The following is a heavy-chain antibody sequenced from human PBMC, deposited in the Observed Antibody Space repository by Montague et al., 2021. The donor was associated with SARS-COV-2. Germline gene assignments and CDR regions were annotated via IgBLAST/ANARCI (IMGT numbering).Heavy chain of an antibody. Sequence: SLRLSCAASGFTFSSFAMSWVRQAPGQGLEWVSLMRGSDDSAYYADSVKGRFTISRDNSKNTLYLQMNSLRAEDTAIYYCAKDVRRVTAGRYDYWGQGTLVTVSS. CDR3: AKDVRRVTAGRYDY. CDR1: GFTFSSFA. CDR2: MRGSDDSA. V-gene: IGHV3-23*01. J-gene: IGHJ4*02. D-gene: IGHD6-6*01.